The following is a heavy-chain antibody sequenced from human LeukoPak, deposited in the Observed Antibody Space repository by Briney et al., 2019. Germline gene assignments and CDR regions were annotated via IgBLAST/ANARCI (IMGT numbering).Heavy chain of an antibody. D-gene: IGHD6-13*01. CDR3: ARHAKAAAVYY. CDR1: GGSISSSSYY. Sequence: SETLSLTCTVSGGSISSSSYYWGWIRQPPGKGLEWIGSIYYSGSTYYNPSLKRRVTISVDTSQNQFSLKLSSVTAADTAVYYCARHAKAAAVYYWGQGTLVTVSS. J-gene: IGHJ4*02. V-gene: IGHV4-39*01. CDR2: IYYSGST.